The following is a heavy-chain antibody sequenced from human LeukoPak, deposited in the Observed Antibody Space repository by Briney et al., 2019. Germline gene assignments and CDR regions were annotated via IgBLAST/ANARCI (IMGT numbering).Heavy chain of an antibody. CDR3: ANYYCSGVSCYHFDY. D-gene: IGHD2-15*01. CDR2: IHYIGST. Sequence: WDTLSLTCSVSGDFISIYYGICIRQPPGKGREWIGYIHYIGSTNSNPSLKSRVTMSVDTSKNQFSLKLSSVTAADTAIYYCANYYCSGVSCYHFDYWGQGTLVTVSS. J-gene: IGHJ4*02. CDR1: GDFISIYY. V-gene: IGHV4-59*08.